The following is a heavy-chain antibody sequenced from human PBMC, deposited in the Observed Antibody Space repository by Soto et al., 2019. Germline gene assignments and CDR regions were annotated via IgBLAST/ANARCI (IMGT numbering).Heavy chain of an antibody. D-gene: IGHD3-10*01. CDR3: ARDRGDDDGSGSFDY. J-gene: IGHJ4*02. CDR2: ISAYNGNT. Sequence: QVQLVQSGAEVKKPGASVKVSCKASGYPFTSYGISWVRQAPGPGLEWMGWISAYNGNTNYAQKLQGRVTMTTDTSTSTADRELRSLRSDDTAVYYCARDRGDDDGSGSFDYGGQGTLVTVAS. V-gene: IGHV1-18*01. CDR1: GYPFTSYG.